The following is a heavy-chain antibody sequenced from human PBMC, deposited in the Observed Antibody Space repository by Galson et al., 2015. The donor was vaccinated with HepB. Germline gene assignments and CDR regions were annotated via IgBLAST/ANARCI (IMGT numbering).Heavy chain of an antibody. CDR1: GFTFSSYV. CDR3: VKGAAGMDV. V-gene: IGHV3-23*01. D-gene: IGHD6-25*01. CDR2: ISGSADNT. J-gene: IGHJ6*02. Sequence: SLRLSCAASGFTFSSYVMSWARQAPGKGLEWVSSISGSADNTYYADSVKGRFTISRDNSESTLFLQMNSLRAEDTAVYYCVKGAAGMDVWGQGTTVTVSS.